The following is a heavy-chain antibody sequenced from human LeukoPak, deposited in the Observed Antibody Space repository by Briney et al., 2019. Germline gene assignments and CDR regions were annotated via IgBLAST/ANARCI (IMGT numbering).Heavy chain of an antibody. D-gene: IGHD6-6*01. CDR3: ARTHYSSSSRFYFDY. Sequence: SGPALVKPTQALTLTCTFSGFSLSTPAMRVSWIRQPPGKALEWLAHIDWDDDKFYNTSLKTRLTISKDTSKNQVVLIMTNMDPVDTATYYCARTHYSSSSRFYFDYWGQGTLVTVSS. V-gene: IGHV2-70*04. CDR1: GFSLSTPAMR. J-gene: IGHJ4*02. CDR2: IDWDDDK.